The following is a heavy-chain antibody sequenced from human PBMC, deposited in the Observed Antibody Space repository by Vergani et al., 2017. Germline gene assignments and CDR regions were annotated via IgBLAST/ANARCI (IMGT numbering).Heavy chain of an antibody. CDR3: ARDPAYYYGDYDY. J-gene: IGHJ4*02. Sequence: EVQLVESGGGLVKPGGSLRLSCAASGFTFSSYSMNWVRQAPGKGLEWVSSISSSSSYIYYADSVKGRFTISRDNAKNSLYRQMNSLRAEDTAVYYCARDPAYYYGDYDYWGQGTLVTVSS. D-gene: IGHD4-17*01. CDR2: ISSSSSYI. CDR1: GFTFSSYS. V-gene: IGHV3-21*01.